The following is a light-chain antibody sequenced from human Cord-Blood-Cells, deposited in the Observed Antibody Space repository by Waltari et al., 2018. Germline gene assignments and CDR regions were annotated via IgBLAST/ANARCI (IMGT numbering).Light chain of an antibody. CDR2: GAC. CDR1: QSVSSSY. J-gene: IGKJ4*01. V-gene: IGKV3-20*01. CDR3: QQYGSSPQGT. Sequence: EIVLTQSPGTLSLSPGERATLSCRASQSVSSSYLAWYQQKPGQAPRLLIYGACSRATGIPDRFSGSGSGTEFTLTISRLEPEDFAVYYCQQYGSSPQGTFGGGTKVEIK.